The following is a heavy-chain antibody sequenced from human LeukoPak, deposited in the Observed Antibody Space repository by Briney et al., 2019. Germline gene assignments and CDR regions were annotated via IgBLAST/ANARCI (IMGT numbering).Heavy chain of an antibody. D-gene: IGHD4-17*01. CDR2: ISSSSSII. J-gene: IGHJ3*01. Sequence: GGSLRLSCAASGFTFSSYSVNWVRQAPGKGLEWVSYISSSSSIIYYADSMKGRFTISRDNAKNSLYLQMDSLRVEDTAVYYCGKDPNGDYIGAFDFWGQGTMVTVSS. CDR1: GFTFSSYS. V-gene: IGHV3-48*04. CDR3: GKDPNGDYIGAFDF.